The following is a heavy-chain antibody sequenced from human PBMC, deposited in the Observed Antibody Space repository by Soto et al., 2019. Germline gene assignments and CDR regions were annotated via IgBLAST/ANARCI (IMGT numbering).Heavy chain of an antibody. V-gene: IGHV4-4*07. CDR1: AGSISGYY. Sequence: SETLTLTCTVSAGSISGYYWTWIRQPAGRGLEWSGRIYTSATTNYNPSRKSRVTMSVDTSKNQFSLKLSSVTATDTAVYYCARVTYGDYVDYWGQGTMGTVSS. CDR3: ARVTYGDYVDY. D-gene: IGHD4-17*01. CDR2: IYTSATT. J-gene: IGHJ4*02.